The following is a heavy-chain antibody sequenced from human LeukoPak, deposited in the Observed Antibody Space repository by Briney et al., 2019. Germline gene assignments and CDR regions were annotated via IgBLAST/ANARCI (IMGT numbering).Heavy chain of an antibody. D-gene: IGHD5-18*01. CDR2: IYYSKNT. Sequence: PSQTLSLTCTVSGGSISSSSAYWGWIRQPPGKGLEWIGSIYYSKNTYYNPSLKSRVTISADTSKNQFSLTLGSVSAADTAVYYCVSPRGFSYGYFDYWGQGTLVTVSS. CDR1: GGSISSSSAY. V-gene: IGHV4-39*01. CDR3: VSPRGFSYGYFDY. J-gene: IGHJ4*02.